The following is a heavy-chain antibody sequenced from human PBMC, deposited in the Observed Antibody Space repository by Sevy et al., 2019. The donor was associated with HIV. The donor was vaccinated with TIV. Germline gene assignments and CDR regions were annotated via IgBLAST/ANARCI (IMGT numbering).Heavy chain of an antibody. J-gene: IGHJ3*02. D-gene: IGHD3-22*01. CDR3: AGARYDSSDSFDAFDI. CDR1: GFTFSTYG. V-gene: IGHV3-33*01. CDR2: IWYDGSNK. Sequence: GGSLRLSCAASGFTFSTYGMHWVRQAPGKGLEWVALIWYDGSNKYYTDSVKGRFTISRDNSNNTVSLQMNSLRAEDAALYYCAGARYDSSDSFDAFDIWGQGTVVTVSS.